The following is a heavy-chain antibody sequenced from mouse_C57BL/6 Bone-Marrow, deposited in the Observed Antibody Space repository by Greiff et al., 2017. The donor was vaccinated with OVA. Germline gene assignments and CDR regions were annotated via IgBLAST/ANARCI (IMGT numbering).Heavy chain of an antibody. V-gene: IGHV1-19*01. D-gene: IGHD2-2*01. CDR1: GYTFTDYY. CDR2: INPYNGGT. J-gene: IGHJ3*01. Sequence: VQLQQSGPVLVKPGASVKMSCKASGYTFTDYYMNWVKQSHGKSLEWIGVINPYNGGTSYNQKFKGKATLTVDKSSSTAYMELNSLTSEYSAVYYCASEYGYGGAYWGQGTLVTVSA. CDR3: ASEYGYGGAY.